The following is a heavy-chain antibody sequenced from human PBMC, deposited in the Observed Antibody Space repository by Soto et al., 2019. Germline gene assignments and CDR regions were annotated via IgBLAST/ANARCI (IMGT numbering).Heavy chain of an antibody. CDR3: ARELSSSLTRGFDY. CDR1: GGSISSGGYY. Sequence: PSETLSLTCTVSGGSISSGGYYWSWIRQHPGKGLEWIGYIYYSGSTYYNPSLKSRVTISVDTSKNQFSLKLSSVTAADTAVYYCARELSSSLTRGFDYWGQGTLVTVSS. V-gene: IGHV4-31*03. D-gene: IGHD6-13*01. J-gene: IGHJ4*02. CDR2: IYYSGST.